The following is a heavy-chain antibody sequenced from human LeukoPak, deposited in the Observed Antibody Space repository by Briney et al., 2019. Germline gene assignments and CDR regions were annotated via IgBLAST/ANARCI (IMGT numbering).Heavy chain of an antibody. CDR2: IKSKTDGGTT. D-gene: IGHD5-12*01. CDR1: GFTVTNAW. V-gene: IGHV3-15*01. Sequence: KTGGSLRLSCAASGFTVTNAWMSWVRQAPGKGLEWVGRIKSKTDGGTTDYAAPVKGRCTISRDDSKNTLYLQMNSLKTEDTAVYYCSATVGTIAGLDYWGQGTLVTVSS. CDR3: SATVGTIAGLDY. J-gene: IGHJ4*02.